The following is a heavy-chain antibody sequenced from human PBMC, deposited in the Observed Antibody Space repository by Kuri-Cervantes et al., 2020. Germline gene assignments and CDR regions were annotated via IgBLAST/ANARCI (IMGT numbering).Heavy chain of an antibody. Sequence: GESLKISCAASGFTFSSYDMHWVRQATGKGLEWVSGIGTTGDTYYPGSVKGRFTISRENAKNTLYLQMYSLRAEDTAVYYCARVVWYGGNSAACDYWGQGTLVTVSS. J-gene: IGHJ4*02. V-gene: IGHV3-13*01. CDR1: GFTFSSYD. D-gene: IGHD4-23*01. CDR3: ARVVWYGGNSAACDY. CDR2: IGTTGDT.